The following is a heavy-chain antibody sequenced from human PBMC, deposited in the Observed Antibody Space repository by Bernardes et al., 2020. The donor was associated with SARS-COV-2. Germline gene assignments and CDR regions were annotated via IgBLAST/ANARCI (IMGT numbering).Heavy chain of an antibody. CDR1: GFTFSDYY. V-gene: IGHV3-11*01. J-gene: IGHJ3*02. Sequence: GGSLRLSCAASGFTFSDYYMSWIRQAPGKGLEWVSYIVSSGSTIYYADSVKGRFAISRDNAKNSLYLQMNSLRAEDTAVYYCARDTKMYYGPRGFDIWGQGTMVTVSS. CDR2: IVSSGSTI. CDR3: ARDTKMYYGPRGFDI. D-gene: IGHD2-8*01.